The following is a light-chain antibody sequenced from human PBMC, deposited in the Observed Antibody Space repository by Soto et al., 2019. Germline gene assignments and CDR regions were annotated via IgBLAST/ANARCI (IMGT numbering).Light chain of an antibody. CDR2: DVS. Sequence: QSVLTQPASVSRSPGQSITISCTGTSSDVGGYNYVSWYQQHPGKAPKLMIYDVSNRPSGVSNRFSGSKSGNTASLTISGLQAKDEADYYCSSYTSSSTLYVVFGGGTKLTVL. CDR1: SSDVGGYNY. V-gene: IGLV2-14*01. CDR3: SSYTSSSTLYVV. J-gene: IGLJ2*01.